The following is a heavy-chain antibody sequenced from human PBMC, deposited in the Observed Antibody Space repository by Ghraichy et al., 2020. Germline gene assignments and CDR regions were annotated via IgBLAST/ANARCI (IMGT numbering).Heavy chain of an antibody. D-gene: IGHD3-10*01. CDR3: ARLYGSGSYYKDY. V-gene: IGHV1-69*13. CDR2: IIPIFGTA. J-gene: IGHJ4*02. CDR1: GGTFSSYA. Sequence: SVKVSCKASGGTFSSYAISWVRQAPGQGLEWMGGIIPIFGTANYAQKFQGRVTITADESTSTAYMELSSLRSEDTAVYYCARLYGSGSYYKDYWGQGTLVTVSS.